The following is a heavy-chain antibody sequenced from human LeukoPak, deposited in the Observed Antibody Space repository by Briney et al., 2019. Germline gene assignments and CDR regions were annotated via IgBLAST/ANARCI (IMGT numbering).Heavy chain of an antibody. D-gene: IGHD2-2*02. J-gene: IGHJ4*02. CDR2: IIPIFGTA. Sequence: GASVKVSCKASGGTFSSYAISWVRQAPGQGLEWMGGIIPIFGTANYAQKFQGRVTITADKSTSTAYMELSSLRSEDTAVYYCARAKQLPYPSFDYWGQGTLVTVSS. V-gene: IGHV1-69*06. CDR3: ARAKQLPYPSFDY. CDR1: GGTFSSYA.